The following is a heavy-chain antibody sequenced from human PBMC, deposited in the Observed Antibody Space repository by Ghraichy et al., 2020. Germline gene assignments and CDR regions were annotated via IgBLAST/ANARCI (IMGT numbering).Heavy chain of an antibody. CDR1: GYTFTGYY. CDR3: ARQNCAWDLLCPFDY. Sequence: ASVKVSCKGTGYTFTGYYIHWVRQAPGQGLEWMGWINPNTGGTNYAQTFQGRVTMTRDTSIRTAYMELSRLGSDDTAVYYCARQNCAWDLLCPFDYWGQGTQVTVSS. CDR2: INPNTGGT. D-gene: IGHD1-26*01. V-gene: IGHV1-2*02. J-gene: IGHJ4*02.